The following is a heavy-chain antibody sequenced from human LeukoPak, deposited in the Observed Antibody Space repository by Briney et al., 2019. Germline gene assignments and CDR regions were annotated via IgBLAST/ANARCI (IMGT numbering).Heavy chain of an antibody. CDR3: ASYRYGSSFAFDI. CDR2: IYSGGST. V-gene: IGHV3-66*01. D-gene: IGHD6-6*01. J-gene: IGHJ3*02. Sequence: GGCLRLSCATSGFTFSSYAMSWVRQAPGKGLEWVSIIYSGGSTYYADSVKGRFTISRDNSKNTLYLQMNSLRAEDTAVYYCASYRYGSSFAFDIWGQGTMVTVSS. CDR1: GFTFSSYA.